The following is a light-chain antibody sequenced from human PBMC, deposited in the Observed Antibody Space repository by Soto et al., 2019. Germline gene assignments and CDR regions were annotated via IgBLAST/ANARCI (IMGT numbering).Light chain of an antibody. V-gene: IGKV3-11*01. CDR1: QSTY. CDR2: DGS. CDR3: QQRTNWPLT. Sequence: EIVLTQSPATLSLSPGERGTLSCRASQSTYLAWYQQKPGQAPRLLIYDGSKRASGIPARFSGSGSGIDFTLTISSLEPEDLAVYYCQQRTNWPLTFGGGTQVEIK. J-gene: IGKJ4*01.